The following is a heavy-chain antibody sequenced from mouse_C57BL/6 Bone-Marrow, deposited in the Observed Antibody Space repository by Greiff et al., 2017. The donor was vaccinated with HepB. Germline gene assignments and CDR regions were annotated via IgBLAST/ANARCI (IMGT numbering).Heavy chain of an antibody. Sequence: EVQLQQSGPELVKPGASVKMSCKASGYTFTDYNMHWVKQSHGKSLEWIGYINPNNGGTSYNQKFKGKATLTVNKSSSTAYMELRSLTSEDSAVYYCARKPTQWLYWYFDVWGTGTTVTVSS. CDR3: ARKPTQWLYWYFDV. D-gene: IGHD1-3*01. CDR1: GYTFTDYN. V-gene: IGHV1-22*01. CDR2: INPNNGGT. J-gene: IGHJ1*03.